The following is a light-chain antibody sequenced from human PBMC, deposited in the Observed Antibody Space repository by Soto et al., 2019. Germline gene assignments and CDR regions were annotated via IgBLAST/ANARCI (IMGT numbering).Light chain of an antibody. CDR3: QQYGSSPYT. Sequence: EIVLTQSPGTLSLSPGERATLSCRASQSFSASYLAWYQQKPGQAPRLLIYGASSRATGVPDRFSGSGSGTDFTLTISRLEPEEFAVDYCQQYGSSPYTFGQGTKLEIK. CDR2: GAS. CDR1: QSFSASY. V-gene: IGKV3-20*01. J-gene: IGKJ2*01.